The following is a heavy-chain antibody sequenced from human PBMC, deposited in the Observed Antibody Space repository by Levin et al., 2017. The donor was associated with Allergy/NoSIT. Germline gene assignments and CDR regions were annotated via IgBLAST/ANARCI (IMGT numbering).Heavy chain of an antibody. V-gene: IGHV1-3*01. D-gene: IGHD1-26*01. CDR3: ARDRGGSYSPFDY. CDR1: GYTFTSYA. J-gene: IGHJ4*02. Sequence: ASVKVSCKASGYTFTSYAMHWVRQAPGQRLEWMGWINAGNGNTKYSQKFQGRVTITRDTSASTAYMELSSLRSEDTAVYYCARDRGGSYSPFDYWGQGTLVTVSS. CDR2: INAGNGNT.